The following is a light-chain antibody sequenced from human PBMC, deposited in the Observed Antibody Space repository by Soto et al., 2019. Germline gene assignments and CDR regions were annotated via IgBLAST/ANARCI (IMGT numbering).Light chain of an antibody. CDR3: QQYCSTPPT. J-gene: IGKJ1*01. CDR1: QSVLFSSNNKNY. CDR2: WAS. Sequence: DIVMAQSPDSLAVSLGERATINCKSSQSVLFSSNNKNYLTWYQQKPGQPPKLLIYWASTRESGVPDRFSGSGSGTDFTLTISSLQAEGVAVYYCQQYCSTPPTFGQGTRVEIK. V-gene: IGKV4-1*01.